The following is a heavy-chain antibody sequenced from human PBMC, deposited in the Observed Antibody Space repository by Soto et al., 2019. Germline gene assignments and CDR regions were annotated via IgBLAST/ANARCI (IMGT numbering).Heavy chain of an antibody. CDR3: ARQLDGRTTDYGFDY. CDR1: GGSISSYY. J-gene: IGHJ4*02. D-gene: IGHD4-17*01. Sequence: SETLSLTCTVSGGSISSYYWSWIRQPPGKGLEWIGYIYYSGSTNYNPSLKSRVTISVDTSKNQFSLKLSSVTAADTAVYFCARQLDGRTTDYGFDYWGQGTLVTVSS. V-gene: IGHV4-59*08. CDR2: IYYSGST.